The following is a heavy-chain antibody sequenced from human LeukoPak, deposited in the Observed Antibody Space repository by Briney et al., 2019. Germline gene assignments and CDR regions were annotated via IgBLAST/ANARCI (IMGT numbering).Heavy chain of an antibody. J-gene: IGHJ4*02. CDR3: ARERGHYYDSSGNYYSDDY. CDR1: GGTFSSYA. D-gene: IGHD3-22*01. V-gene: IGHV1-69*05. Sequence: ASVKVSCKASGGTFSSYAISWVRQAPGQGLEWMGGIIPIFGTANYAQKFQGRVTITTDESTSTAYMELSSLRSEDTAVYYCARERGHYYDSSGNYYSDDYWGQGTLVTVSS. CDR2: IIPIFGTA.